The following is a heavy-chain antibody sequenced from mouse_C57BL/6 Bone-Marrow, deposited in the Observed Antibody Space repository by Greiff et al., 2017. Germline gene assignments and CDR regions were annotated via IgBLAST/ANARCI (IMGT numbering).Heavy chain of an antibody. CDR3: ARDFITTARYFDV. CDR1: GFTFSSYA. CDR2: ISAGGSYT. D-gene: IGHD1-1*01. Sequence: EVQLQESGGGLVKPGGSLKLSCAASGFTFSSYAMSWVRQTPEKRLEWVATISAGGSYTYYPDNVKGRFTISRDNAKNNLYMQMSHLKSEDTAMYYCARDFITTARYFDVWGTGTTVTVSS. J-gene: IGHJ1*03. V-gene: IGHV5-4*01.